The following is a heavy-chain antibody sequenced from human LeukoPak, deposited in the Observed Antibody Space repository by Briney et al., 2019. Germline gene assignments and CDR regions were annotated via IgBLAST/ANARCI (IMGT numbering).Heavy chain of an antibody. CDR3: ARDRRDGYIPTSLDY. D-gene: IGHD5-24*01. CDR1: GYTFASYG. Sequence: ASVKVSFKASGYTFASYGISWARQAPGQGLEWMGWISGYIGNTNYVQKLQGRVTMTTDTSTSTAYMELRSLRSDDTAVYYCARDRRDGYIPTSLDYWGQGSLVTVPS. J-gene: IGHJ4*02. CDR2: ISGYIGNT. V-gene: IGHV1-18*01.